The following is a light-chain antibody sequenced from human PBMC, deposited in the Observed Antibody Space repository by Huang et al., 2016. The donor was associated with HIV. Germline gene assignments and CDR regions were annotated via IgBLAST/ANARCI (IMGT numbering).Light chain of an antibody. V-gene: IGKV3-15*01. J-gene: IGKJ5*01. CDR1: QSVTS. Sequence: EIVMTQSPATLSVSPGERATLSCRASQSVTSLAWYQQKPGQTPRLLIYGASTRATGIPARFSGSGSGTDFTLTISSLQSEDFAFYYCQQYNNWPSITFGQGTRLEIK. CDR2: GAS. CDR3: QQYNNWPSIT.